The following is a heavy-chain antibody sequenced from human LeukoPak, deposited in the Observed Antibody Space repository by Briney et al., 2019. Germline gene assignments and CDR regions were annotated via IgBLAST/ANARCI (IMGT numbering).Heavy chain of an antibody. CDR2: ISPGDSDT. CDR3: ARRLVAATDFDY. J-gene: IGHJ4*02. Sequence: GESLKISCKGSGYSFTSYWIGWVRQMPGKGLEWMGIISPGDSDTRYSPSFQGQVNISAAKSISTAYLQWSSLKASDTAMYYCARRLVAATDFDYWGQGTLVTVSS. D-gene: IGHD2-15*01. V-gene: IGHV5-51*01. CDR1: GYSFTSYW.